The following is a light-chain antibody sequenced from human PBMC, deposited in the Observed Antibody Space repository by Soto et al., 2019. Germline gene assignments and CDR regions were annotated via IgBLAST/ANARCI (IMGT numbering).Light chain of an antibody. CDR1: ASNLGGNP. J-gene: IGLJ2*01. CDR2: TNH. CDR3: AAWDDSLNAVV. Sequence: QSVLTQPPSVSGTTGQKVSISCSGSASNLGGNPVNWYQHLPGAAPKLLIYTNHQRPSGVPDRFSGSKSGTSASLAISGLRSEDEADFYCAAWDDSLNAVVFGGGTQLTVL. V-gene: IGLV1-44*01.